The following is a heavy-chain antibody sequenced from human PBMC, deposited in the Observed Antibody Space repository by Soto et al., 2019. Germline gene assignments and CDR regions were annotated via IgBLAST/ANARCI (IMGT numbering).Heavy chain of an antibody. J-gene: IGHJ5*02. CDR2: IYYSGST. D-gene: IGHD3-16*01. V-gene: IGHV4-31*03. CDR1: GGYICGGGYY. Sequence: SETLSLTCTVSGGYICGGGYYWSWIRQHPGKGLEWIGYIYYSGSTYYNPSLKSRVTISVDTSKNQFSLKLSSVTAADTAVYYCARVGGINWFDPWGQGTLVTVSS. CDR3: ARVGGINWFDP.